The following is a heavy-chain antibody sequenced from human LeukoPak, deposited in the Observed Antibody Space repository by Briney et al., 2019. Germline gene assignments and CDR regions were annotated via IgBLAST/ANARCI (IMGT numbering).Heavy chain of an antibody. Sequence: SETLSLTCSASGDSITSSTSYWGWVRQPPGKGLEWIGTIFYSGSIYNNPSLKSRVTMSLDTSKNQFSLRLRSVTAADTAFYYCARVFRFSYFDYWGQGALITVS. CDR3: ARVFRFSYFDY. D-gene: IGHD3-3*01. V-gene: IGHV4-39*07. CDR1: GDSITSSTSY. J-gene: IGHJ4*02. CDR2: IFYSGSI.